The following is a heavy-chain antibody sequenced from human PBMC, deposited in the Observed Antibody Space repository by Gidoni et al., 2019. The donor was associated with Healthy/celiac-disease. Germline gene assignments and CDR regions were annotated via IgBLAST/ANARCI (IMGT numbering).Heavy chain of an antibody. CDR1: GFTVRSNY. D-gene: IGHD1-26*01. J-gene: IGHJ4*02. V-gene: IGHV3-53*02. CDR3: ARDHNSGSYFDY. Sequence: EVQLVETGGGLIQPGGSLSLSCAASGFTVRSNYMSWVRQAPGKGLEWVSVIYSGGSTYDADSVKGRFTISRDNSKNTLYLQMNSLRAEDTAVYYCARDHNSGSYFDYWGQGTLVTVSS. CDR2: IYSGGST.